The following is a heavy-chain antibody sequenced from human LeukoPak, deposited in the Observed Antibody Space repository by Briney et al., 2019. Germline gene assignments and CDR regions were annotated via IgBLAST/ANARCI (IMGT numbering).Heavy chain of an antibody. V-gene: IGHV1-46*01. Sequence: ASVKVSCKASGYTVTSYYMHWVRQAPGQGLEWMAILNPSGGSSSYAQKFQGRATLTRATSTSTVYMELSSLRSEDTAVYYCARGGELQVWLLFDHWGQGTLVTVSS. CDR3: ARGGELQVWLLFDH. J-gene: IGHJ4*02. CDR1: GYTVTSYY. D-gene: IGHD3-16*01. CDR2: LNPSGGSS.